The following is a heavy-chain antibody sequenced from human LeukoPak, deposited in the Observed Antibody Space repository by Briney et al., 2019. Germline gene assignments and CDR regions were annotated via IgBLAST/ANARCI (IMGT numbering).Heavy chain of an antibody. Sequence: SETLSLTCAVYGGSFSGYYWSWTRQPPGKGLEWIGEINHSGSTNYNPSLKSRVTISVDTSKNQFSLKLSSVTAADTAVYYCARGSGYGGYWGQGTLVTVSS. CDR1: GGSFSGYY. CDR3: ARGSGYGGY. J-gene: IGHJ4*02. D-gene: IGHD5-18*01. CDR2: INHSGST. V-gene: IGHV4-34*01.